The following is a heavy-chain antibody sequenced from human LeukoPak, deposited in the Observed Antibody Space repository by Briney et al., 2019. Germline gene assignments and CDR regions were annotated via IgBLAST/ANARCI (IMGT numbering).Heavy chain of an antibody. CDR3: ARKKRTVSTAYYYYYYYMDV. J-gene: IGHJ6*03. D-gene: IGHD4-17*01. V-gene: IGHV4-61*09. CDR1: GASISSGTNY. CDR2: IYTTGRT. Sequence: PSETLSLTCTVSGASISSGTNYWSWIRQPAGKGLEWIGHIYTTGRTHYNPSLKSRVTISVDTSKNQFSLKLSSVTAADTAVYYCARKKRTVSTAYYYYYYYMDVWGKGTTVTVSS.